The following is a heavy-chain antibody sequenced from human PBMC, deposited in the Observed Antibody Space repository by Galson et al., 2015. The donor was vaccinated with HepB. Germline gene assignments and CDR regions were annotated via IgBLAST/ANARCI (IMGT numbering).Heavy chain of an antibody. CDR1: GFTFSNAW. D-gene: IGHD6-13*01. Sequence: SVRLSCAASGFTFSNAWMSWVRQAPGKGLEWVGRIKSKTDGGTTDYAAPVKGRFTISRDDSKNTLYLQMNSQKTEDTAAYYCTTPPAVAAAGLFPLYYWGQGTLVTVSS. CDR2: IKSKTDGGTT. V-gene: IGHV3-15*01. CDR3: TTPPAVAAAGLFPLYY. J-gene: IGHJ4*02.